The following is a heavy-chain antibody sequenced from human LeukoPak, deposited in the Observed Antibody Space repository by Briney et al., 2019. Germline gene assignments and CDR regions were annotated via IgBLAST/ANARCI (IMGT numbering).Heavy chain of an antibody. CDR1: GFTFSSYG. D-gene: IGHD3-10*01. V-gene: IGHV3-30*02. J-gene: IGHJ3*02. Sequence: GGSLRLSCAASGFTFSSYGMHWVRQAPGKGLEWVAVIWYDGSNKYYADSVKGRFTISRDNSKNTLYLQMNSLRAEDTAVYYCAKGSYYGSGSYYNQNDAFDIWGQGTMVTVSS. CDR2: IWYDGSNK. CDR3: AKGSYYGSGSYYNQNDAFDI.